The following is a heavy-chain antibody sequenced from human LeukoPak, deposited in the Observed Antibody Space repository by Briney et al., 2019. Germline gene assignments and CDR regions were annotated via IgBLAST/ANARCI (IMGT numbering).Heavy chain of an antibody. CDR1: GYTFTSDY. Sequence: ASVKVSCKXSGYTFTSDYMHWVRQAPRQGLEWMGIINPSGGSTSYAQKFQGRVTMTRDTSTSTVYMELSSLRSEDTAVYYCARVQRVTMVRGVTAPLYYWGQGTLVTVSS. J-gene: IGHJ4*02. V-gene: IGHV1-46*03. D-gene: IGHD3-10*01. CDR2: INPSGGST. CDR3: ARVQRVTMVRGVTAPLYY.